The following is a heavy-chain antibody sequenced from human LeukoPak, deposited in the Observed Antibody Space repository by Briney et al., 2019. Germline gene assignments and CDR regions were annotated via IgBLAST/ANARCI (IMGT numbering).Heavy chain of an antibody. D-gene: IGHD1-1*01. Sequence: GGSLRLSCAASGFTFASYSMNWVRQAPGKGLEWVSSISGDSTYIYNAGSVKGRFTISRDNAPASLYLQMNSLRADDTAVYYCARVSGRLERQSDLDYWGQGTLVIVSS. CDR1: GFTFASYS. CDR3: ARVSGRLERQSDLDY. J-gene: IGHJ4*02. CDR2: ISGDSTYI. V-gene: IGHV3-21*01.